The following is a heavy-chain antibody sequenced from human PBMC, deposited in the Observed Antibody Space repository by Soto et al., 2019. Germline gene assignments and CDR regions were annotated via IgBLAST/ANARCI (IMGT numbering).Heavy chain of an antibody. CDR1: GGSISSYY. CDR3: ARGALTTYFDY. J-gene: IGHJ4*02. Sequence: SETLSLTCTVSGGSISSYYWSWIRQPPGKGLEWIVYIYYSGSTNYNPSLKSRVTISVDTSKNQFSLNLSSVTAADTAVYYCARGALTTYFDYGGQGTLVTVSS. CDR2: IYYSGST. V-gene: IGHV4-59*13.